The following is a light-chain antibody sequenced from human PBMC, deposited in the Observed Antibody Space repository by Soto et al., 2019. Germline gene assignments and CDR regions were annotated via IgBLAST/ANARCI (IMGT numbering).Light chain of an antibody. V-gene: IGKV1D-12*01. J-gene: IGKJ2*01. CDR2: TAS. CDR3: LQSDTFPYT. Sequence: DIPMTQSPSSVSASVGDRVTISCRASQDIDRWLAWFQHKPGKAPKLLISTASSLQSGVPSRFSGSGSGTDFTLTIASLQFEDFATYYCLQSDTFPYTFGLGTKLEIK. CDR1: QDIDRW.